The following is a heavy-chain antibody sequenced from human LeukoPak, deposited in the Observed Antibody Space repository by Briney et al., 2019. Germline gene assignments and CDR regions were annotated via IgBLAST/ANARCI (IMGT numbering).Heavy chain of an antibody. CDR1: GYTFSDYY. CDR2: IKTKGAST. Sequence: ASMKVSCKASGYTFSDYYIHWVRQSPGQGLEWMGWIKTKGASTKYAQKFQGRVTMTRGTSINTVYMELSRLTSDDTAIYYCARDAEYGSGSMWLLDPWGEGTQVTVSS. V-gene: IGHV1-2*02. D-gene: IGHD3-10*01. J-gene: IGHJ5*02. CDR3: ARDAEYGSGSMWLLDP.